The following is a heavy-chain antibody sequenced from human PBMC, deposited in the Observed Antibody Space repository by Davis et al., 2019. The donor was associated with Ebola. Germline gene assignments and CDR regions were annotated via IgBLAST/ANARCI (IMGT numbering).Heavy chain of an antibody. CDR1: GGSFSSHP. Sequence: SVQVFCKTSGGSFSSHPISWVRQAPRQGLEWMGGIIPIFDTPHYAQKFQGRITITADASTSTAYMELSSLRSEDTATYFCARDFDGGNYYFDYWGPGTPVTVSS. CDR3: ARDFDGGNYYFDY. CDR2: IIPIFDTP. V-gene: IGHV1-69*13. D-gene: IGHD3-9*01. J-gene: IGHJ4*02.